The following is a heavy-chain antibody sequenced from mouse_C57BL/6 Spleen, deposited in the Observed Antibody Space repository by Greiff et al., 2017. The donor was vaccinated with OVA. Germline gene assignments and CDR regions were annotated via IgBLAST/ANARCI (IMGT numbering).Heavy chain of an antibody. Sequence: VKLMEPGAELVRPGASVTLSCKASGYTFTDYEMHWVKQTPVHGLEWIGAIDPETGGTAYNQKFKGKAILTADKSSSTAYMELRSLTSEDSAVYYCTRFDAGYAMDDWGQGTSVTVSS. CDR3: TRFDAGYAMDD. D-gene: IGHD2-3*01. J-gene: IGHJ4*01. V-gene: IGHV1-15*01. CDR1: GYTFTDYE. CDR2: IDPETGGT.